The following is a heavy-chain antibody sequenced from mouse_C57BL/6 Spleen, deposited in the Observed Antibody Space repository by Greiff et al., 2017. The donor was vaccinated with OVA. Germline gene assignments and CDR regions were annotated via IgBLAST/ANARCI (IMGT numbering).Heavy chain of an antibody. J-gene: IGHJ1*03. V-gene: IGHV1-76*01. CDR3: ARWGGYDDEYWYFDV. D-gene: IGHD2-2*01. CDR1: GYTFTDYY. CDR2: IYPGSGNT. Sequence: QVHVKQSGAELVRPGASVKLSCKASGYTFTDYYINWVKQRPGQGLEWIARIYPGSGNTYYNEKFKGKATLTAEKSSSTAYMQLSSLTSEDSAVYVCARWGGYDDEYWYFDVWGTGTTVTVSS.